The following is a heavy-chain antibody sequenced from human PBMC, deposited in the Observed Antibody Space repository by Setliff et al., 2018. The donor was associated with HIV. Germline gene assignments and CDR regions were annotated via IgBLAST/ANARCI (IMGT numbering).Heavy chain of an antibody. Sequence: PSETLSLTCAVYGGSFSGYYWSWIRQPPGKGLEWIGEINHSGSTNYNPSLKSRVTISVDTSKNQFSLKLSSVTAADTAVYYCARGRVDDSSGYYGVVDYYYYYMDVWGKGTTVTVSS. CDR2: INHSGST. CDR1: GGSFSGYY. V-gene: IGHV4-34*01. D-gene: IGHD3-22*01. J-gene: IGHJ6*03. CDR3: ARGRVDDSSGYYGVVDYYYYYMDV.